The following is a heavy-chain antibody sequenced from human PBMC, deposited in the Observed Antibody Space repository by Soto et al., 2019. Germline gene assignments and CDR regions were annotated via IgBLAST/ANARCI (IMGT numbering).Heavy chain of an antibody. CDR2: ISYDGSNK. J-gene: IGHJ6*02. D-gene: IGHD2-2*01. Sequence: PGGSLRLSCAASGFTFSSYGMHWVRQAPGKGLEWVAVISYDGSNKYYADSVKGRFTISRDNSKNTLYLQMNSLRAEDTAVYYCANVAVPAAKDYYYGMDVWGQGTTVTVSS. CDR1: GFTFSSYG. CDR3: ANVAVPAAKDYYYGMDV. V-gene: IGHV3-30*18.